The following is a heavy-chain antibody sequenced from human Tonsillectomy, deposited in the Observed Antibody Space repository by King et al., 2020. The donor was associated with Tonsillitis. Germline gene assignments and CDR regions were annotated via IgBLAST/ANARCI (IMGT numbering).Heavy chain of an antibody. D-gene: IGHD3-22*01. Sequence: VQLQESGPGLVKPSETLSLTCTVSGGSISSYYWSWIRQPPGKGLEWIGYIYYSGITNYNPSLKSRVTISVDTSKNQFSLKLSSVTAADTAVYYCARDQNYYDSSGYYRGGFDYWGQGTLVTVSS. CDR2: IYYSGIT. CDR3: ARDQNYYDSSGYYRGGFDY. CDR1: GGSISSYY. V-gene: IGHV4-59*01. J-gene: IGHJ4*02.